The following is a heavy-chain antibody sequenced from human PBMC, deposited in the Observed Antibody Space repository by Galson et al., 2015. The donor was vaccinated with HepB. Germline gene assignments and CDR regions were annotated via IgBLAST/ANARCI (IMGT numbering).Heavy chain of an antibody. J-gene: IGHJ6*02. CDR3: TTEKGRDWYRGDYCYGMDV. Sequence: SLRLSCAASGFTFSNAWMSWVRQVPGKGLEWVGRIKSKTDGGSTDYAAPVQGRSTISRDDSKNTLYLQMNSLKTGDTAVYYCTTEKGRDWYRGDYCYGMDVWGQGTTVTVSS. CDR1: GFTFSNAW. V-gene: IGHV3-15*01. D-gene: IGHD6-19*01. CDR2: IKSKTDGGST.